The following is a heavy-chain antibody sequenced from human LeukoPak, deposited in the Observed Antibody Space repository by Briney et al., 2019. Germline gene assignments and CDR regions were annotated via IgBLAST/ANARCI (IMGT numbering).Heavy chain of an antibody. CDR3: ASAPYGSGTFLDY. D-gene: IGHD3-10*01. J-gene: IGHJ4*02. CDR1: GFTFSSSG. CDR2: IWYDGSDK. Sequence: GGSLRLSCAASGFTFSSSGMHWVRQAPGKALEWVAVIWYDGSDKYSADSVKGRFTISRDNSKNTLYLQMNSLRAEDTAVYYCASAPYGSGTFLDYWGQGTLVTVSS. V-gene: IGHV3-33*01.